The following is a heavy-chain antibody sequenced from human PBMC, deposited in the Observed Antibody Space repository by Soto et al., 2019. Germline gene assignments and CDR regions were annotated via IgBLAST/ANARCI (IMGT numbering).Heavy chain of an antibody. CDR2: ISYDGSNK. D-gene: IGHD3-22*01. V-gene: IGHV3-30*18. J-gene: IGHJ6*02. CDR1: GFTFSSYG. Sequence: PGGSLRLSCAASGFTFSSYGMHWVRQAPGKGLEWVAVISYDGSNKYYADSVKGRFTISRDNSKNTLYLQMNSLRAEDTAVYYCAKDHPKIFLTMIVVAPTYGMDVWGQGTTVTVSS. CDR3: AKDHPKIFLTMIVVAPTYGMDV.